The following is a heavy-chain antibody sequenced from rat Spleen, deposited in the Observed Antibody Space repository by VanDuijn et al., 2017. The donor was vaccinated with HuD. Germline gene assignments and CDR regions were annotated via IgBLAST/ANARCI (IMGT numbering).Heavy chain of an antibody. V-gene: IGHV2-30*01. J-gene: IGHJ2*01. CDR2: IWSGGST. CDR1: GFSLTSYN. CDR3: ARDGTY. D-gene: IGHD1-12*02. Sequence: QVQLKESGPGLVQPSQTLSLTCTVSGFSLTSYNVHWVRQPPGKGLEWMGAIWSGGSTDYNSGLKSRLSIRRDTSKSQVFLKMDNLQSEDTAIYYCARDGTYWGQGVMVTVSS.